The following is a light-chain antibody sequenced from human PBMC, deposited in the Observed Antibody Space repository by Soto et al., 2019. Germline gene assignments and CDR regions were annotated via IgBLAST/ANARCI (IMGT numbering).Light chain of an antibody. CDR1: QDISNF. V-gene: IGKV1-33*01. CDR3: QQYDNFPPLFT. Sequence: DIQMTQSPSSLSASVGDRVTMTCQASQDISNFLNWYQQRPGKAPKLLIYDASNLETGVPSRFSGSGSGTDFTFTISSLQPENIATYYCQQYDNFPPLFTFGPGTKVDIK. J-gene: IGKJ3*01. CDR2: DAS.